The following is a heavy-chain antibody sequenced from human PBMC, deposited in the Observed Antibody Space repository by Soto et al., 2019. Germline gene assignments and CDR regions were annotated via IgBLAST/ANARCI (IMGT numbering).Heavy chain of an antibody. V-gene: IGHV3-21*01. J-gene: IGHJ4*02. CDR3: ARDRSSSWYREPYRDEYYFDY. Sequence: GGSLRLSCAASGFTFSSYNMNWVRQAPGKGLEWVSSISSSSSYIYYADSVKGRFTISRDNAKNSLYLQMNSLRAEDTAVYYCARDRSSSWYREPYRDEYYFDYWGQGTLLTVSS. CDR1: GFTFSSYN. D-gene: IGHD6-13*01. CDR2: ISSSSSYI.